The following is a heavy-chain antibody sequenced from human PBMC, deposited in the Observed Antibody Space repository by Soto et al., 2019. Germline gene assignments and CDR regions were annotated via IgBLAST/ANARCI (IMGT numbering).Heavy chain of an antibody. J-gene: IGHJ6*02. CDR2: IKQDGSEK. CDR1: GFTFSSYL. D-gene: IGHD3-16*01. V-gene: IGHV3-7*03. CDR3: ARDWGYFDV. Sequence: PGGSLRLSCAASGFTFSSYLMSWVRQAPGKGLEWVANIKQDGSEKYYVDSVKGRFTISRDNAKNSLYLQMNSLRAEDTAVYYCARDWGYFDVWGQGTTVTVSS.